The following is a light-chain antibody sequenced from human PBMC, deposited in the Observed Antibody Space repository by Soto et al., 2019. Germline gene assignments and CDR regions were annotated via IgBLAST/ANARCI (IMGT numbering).Light chain of an antibody. CDR3: QHYGRSPIT. Sequence: IVLTQSPCALSLSPGERATLSCRASQSVSYYLAWYQQKPGQAPRLLIYDASSRATGVPDRFSGGGSGTDFTLTISRLEPEDFAVYYCQHYGRSPITFGQGTRLEIK. CDR1: QSVSYY. CDR2: DAS. J-gene: IGKJ5*01. V-gene: IGKV3-20*01.